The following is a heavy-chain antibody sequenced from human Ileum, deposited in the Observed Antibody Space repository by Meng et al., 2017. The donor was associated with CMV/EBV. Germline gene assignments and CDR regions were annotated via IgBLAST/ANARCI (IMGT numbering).Heavy chain of an antibody. CDR1: GFICSGLA. CDR3: AKDIKWELPKNDAFDV. V-gene: IGHV3-23*01. Sequence: GFICSGLAMCWVRQDPGKVLEWVSVISGIGITKDYADSVKRRFTISRDNSKNTLYLQMNSLRVEDTAVYYCAKDIKWELPKNDAFDVWGQVTLVTVSS. CDR2: ISGIGITK. D-gene: IGHD1-26*01. J-gene: IGHJ3*01.